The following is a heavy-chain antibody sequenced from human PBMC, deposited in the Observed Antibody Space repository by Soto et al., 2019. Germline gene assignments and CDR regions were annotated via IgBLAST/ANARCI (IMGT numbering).Heavy chain of an antibody. CDR3: ARDQGRSITCQLDY. D-gene: IGHD2-2*01. CDR1: GFTFSTYA. Sequence: GGSLRLSCAVSGFTFSTYAMHWVRQAPGKGLEWVAVISYDGSNTYYADSVKGRFTISRDNMLYLQMNSLRAEDTAVYYCARDQGRSITCQLDYWGQGTLVTVS. J-gene: IGHJ4*02. V-gene: IGHV3-30-3*01. CDR2: ISYDGSNT.